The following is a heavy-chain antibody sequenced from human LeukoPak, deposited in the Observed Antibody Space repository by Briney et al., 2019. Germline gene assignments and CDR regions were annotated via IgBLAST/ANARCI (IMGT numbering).Heavy chain of an antibody. CDR1: GFTFSSYW. CDR3: PRVKGASGGHAFDI. CDR2: MKQDGSEK. Sequence: GGSLRLSCAASGFTFSSYWMSWVRQAPGKGLEWLANMKQDGSEKYYVDSVKGRFTISRDNAKNSLYLQMNSLRAGDTAVYYCPRVKGASGGHAFDIWGQGTMITVSS. D-gene: IGHD1-26*01. J-gene: IGHJ3*02. V-gene: IGHV3-7*01.